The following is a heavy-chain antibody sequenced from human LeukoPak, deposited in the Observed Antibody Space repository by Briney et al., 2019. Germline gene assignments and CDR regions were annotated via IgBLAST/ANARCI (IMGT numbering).Heavy chain of an antibody. CDR3: ARGGYYGSGNDFRFDP. CDR1: GGSISSYY. Sequence: PSETLSLTCTVSGGSISSYYWSWIRQPAGKGLEWIGYIYYSGGTNYKPSLKSRVTISVDTSKNQFSLKLSSVTAADTAVYYCARGGYYGSGNDFRFDPWGQGTLVTVSS. J-gene: IGHJ5*02. V-gene: IGHV4-59*01. D-gene: IGHD3-10*01. CDR2: IYYSGGT.